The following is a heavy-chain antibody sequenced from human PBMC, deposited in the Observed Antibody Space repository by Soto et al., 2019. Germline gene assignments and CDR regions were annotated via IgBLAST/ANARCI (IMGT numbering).Heavy chain of an antibody. D-gene: IGHD3-16*01. V-gene: IGHV3-30*18. J-gene: IGHJ2*01. CDR3: AKDGAYFDL. Sequence: QVQLVESGGGVVQPGRSLRLSCAASGFTFSSYGMHWVRQAPGKGLEWVAVISYDGSNKYYADSVKGRFTISRDNSKNAVDLQMNSLRAEDRAVYYCAKDGAYFDLWGRGTLVTVSS. CDR1: GFTFSSYG. CDR2: ISYDGSNK.